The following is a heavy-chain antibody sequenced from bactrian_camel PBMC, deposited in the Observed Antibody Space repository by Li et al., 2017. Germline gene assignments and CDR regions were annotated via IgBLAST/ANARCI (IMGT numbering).Heavy chain of an antibody. J-gene: IGHJ6*01. CDR2: IDNSGGDT. Sequence: HVQLVESGGGSVQAGGSLKLSCAVSGYTYSRACMAWFRQAPGKEREEVAGIDNSGGDTYYADSVKGRFTISQDNAKNTVYLTMNSLKPEDTAVYYCQAGFYCRGAHCLRSCFWGQGTQVTVS. V-gene: IGHV3S6*01. CDR3: QAGFYCRGAHCLRSCF. CDR1: GYTYSRAC. D-gene: IGHD1*01.